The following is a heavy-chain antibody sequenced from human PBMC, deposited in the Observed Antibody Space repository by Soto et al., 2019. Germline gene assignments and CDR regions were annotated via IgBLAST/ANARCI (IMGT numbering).Heavy chain of an antibody. CDR1: GYTFTRYG. V-gene: IGHV1-18*01. CDR2: ISAYNGNT. CDR3: ARVKYSQPYYYYYGMDV. D-gene: IGHD5-18*01. Sequence: HVQLVQSGAEVKKPGASVKVSCKASGYTFTRYGISWVRQAPGQGLEWMGWISAYNGNTNYAQKLQGRVTMTTDTSTSTAYMELRSLRSDDTAVYYCARVKYSQPYYYYYGMDVWGQGTTVTVSS. J-gene: IGHJ6*02.